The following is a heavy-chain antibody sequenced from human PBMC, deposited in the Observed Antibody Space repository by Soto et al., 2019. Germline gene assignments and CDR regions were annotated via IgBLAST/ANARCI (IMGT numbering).Heavy chain of an antibody. J-gene: IGHJ3*02. CDR1: GFTFNKYG. CDR2: INSDGDTT. V-gene: IGHV3-64D*08. Sequence: GGSLRLSCSASGFTFNKYGMKWVRQAPGKGLEYVSAINSDGDTTYHGDSVRGRFTISRDNSKTTLYLQMSSLRTEDSAIYYCVTEGFDIWGQGTMVTVSS. CDR3: VTEGFDI.